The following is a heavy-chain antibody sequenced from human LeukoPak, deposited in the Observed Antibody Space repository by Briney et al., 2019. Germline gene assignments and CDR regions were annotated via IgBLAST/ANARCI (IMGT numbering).Heavy chain of an antibody. CDR3: ARGRVAVAGRFDY. Sequence: SETLSLTCAVYGGSFSGYYWSWIRQPPGKGLEWIGEINHSGSTNYNPSLKSRVTISVDTSKNQFSLKLSSVTAADAAVYYCARGRVAVAGRFDYWGQGTLVTVSS. CDR1: GGSFSGYY. CDR2: INHSGST. V-gene: IGHV4-34*01. D-gene: IGHD6-19*01. J-gene: IGHJ4*02.